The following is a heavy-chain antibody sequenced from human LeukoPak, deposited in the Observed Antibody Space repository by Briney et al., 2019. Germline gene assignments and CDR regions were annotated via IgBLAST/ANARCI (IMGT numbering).Heavy chain of an antibody. CDR1: GGTFSSYA. D-gene: IGHD3-22*01. J-gene: IGHJ4*02. CDR2: IISIFGTA. CDR3: ARDRYYDSSGYYFDY. V-gene: IGHV1-69*13. Sequence: ASVKVSCKASGGTFSSYAISWVRQAPGQGLEWMGGIISIFGTANYAQKFQGRVTITADESTSTAYMELSSLRSEDTAVYYCARDRYYDSSGYYFDYWGQGTLVTVSS.